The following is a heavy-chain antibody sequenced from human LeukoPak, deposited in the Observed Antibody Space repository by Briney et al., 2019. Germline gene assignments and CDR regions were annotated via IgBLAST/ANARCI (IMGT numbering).Heavy chain of an antibody. Sequence: GGSLRLSCAASGFTFSSHAMHWVRQAPGKGLEWVAVISYDGSNKYYADSVKGRFTISRDNSKNTLYLQMNSLRAEDTAVYYCARADYGDYQLRIWGQGTMVTVSS. CDR2: ISYDGSNK. CDR1: GFTFSSHA. V-gene: IGHV3-30*04. D-gene: IGHD4-17*01. J-gene: IGHJ3*02. CDR3: ARADYGDYQLRI.